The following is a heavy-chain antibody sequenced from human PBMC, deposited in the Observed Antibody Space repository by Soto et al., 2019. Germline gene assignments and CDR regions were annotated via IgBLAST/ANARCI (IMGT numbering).Heavy chain of an antibody. V-gene: IGHV1-46*01. D-gene: IGHD3-3*01. Sequence: ASVKVSCKASGYTFTSYYMHWVRQAPGQGLEWMGIINPSGGITTYAQNFQGRVTMTRDTSTSTAYMELSSLRSEDTGVYYCAAGDYHDTSGYSSDYWGQGTLVTVSS. CDR2: INPSGGIT. CDR3: AAGDYHDTSGYSSDY. CDR1: GYTFTSYY. J-gene: IGHJ4*02.